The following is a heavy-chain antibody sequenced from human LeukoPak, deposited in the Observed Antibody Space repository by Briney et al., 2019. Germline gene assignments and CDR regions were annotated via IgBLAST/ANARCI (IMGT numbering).Heavy chain of an antibody. V-gene: IGHV3-9*01. CDR2: ISWNSGSI. J-gene: IGHJ4*02. CDR3: AKVAGPAWTWEWSNYFDY. Sequence: GGSLRLSCAASGFTFDDYAMHWVRQAPGKGLEWVSGISWNSGSIGYADSVKGRFTISRDNAKNSLYLQMNSLRAEDTALYYCAKVAGPAWTWEWSNYFDYWGQGTLVTAS. D-gene: IGHD3-3*01. CDR1: GFTFDDYA.